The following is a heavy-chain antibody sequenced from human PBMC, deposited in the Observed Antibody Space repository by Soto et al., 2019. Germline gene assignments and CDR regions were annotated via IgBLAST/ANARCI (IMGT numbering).Heavy chain of an antibody. D-gene: IGHD2-2*01. Sequence: ASVKVSCKASGYTFTSYAMHWVRQAPGQRLEWMGWINAGNGNTKYSQKFQGRVTITRDTSASTAYMELSSLRSEDTAVYYCARDDVVVPGAVVEYNWFAPWGQGTLVIGSS. CDR1: GYTFTSYA. V-gene: IGHV1-3*01. J-gene: IGHJ5*02. CDR2: INAGNGNT. CDR3: ARDDVVVPGAVVEYNWFAP.